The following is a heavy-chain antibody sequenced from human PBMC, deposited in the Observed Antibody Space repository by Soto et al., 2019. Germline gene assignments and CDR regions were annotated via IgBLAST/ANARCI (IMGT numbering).Heavy chain of an antibody. CDR1: GGSISSGGYY. D-gene: IGHD3-22*01. Sequence: QVQLQESGPGLLKPSQTLSLTCTVSGGSISSGGYYWSWIRQHPGKVLEWMGYIYYSGSTYYNPSHKSRVTISVDTSKNQFSLKLSSVTAEDTAVYYCAREAGYYDSSCSHNWFDPWGQGTLVTVSS. V-gene: IGHV4-31*03. J-gene: IGHJ5*02. CDR3: AREAGYYDSSCSHNWFDP. CDR2: IYYSGST.